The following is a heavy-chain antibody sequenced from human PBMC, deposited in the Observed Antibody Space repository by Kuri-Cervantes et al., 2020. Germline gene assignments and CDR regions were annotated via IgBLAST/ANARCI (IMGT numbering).Heavy chain of an antibody. Sequence: GGSLRLSCAASGFTFSTYAMSWVRQAPGKGLEWVSSIGIRDSGIGGYTYYEHSVKGRFTISRDNSKNTLYLQMNSLRAEDTAVYYCARWYSSSWYGVAEGYNWFDPWGQGTLVTVSS. CDR2: IGIRDSGIGGYT. CDR3: ARWYSSSWYGVAEGYNWFDP. V-gene: IGHV3-23*01. J-gene: IGHJ5*02. D-gene: IGHD6-13*01. CDR1: GFTFSTYA.